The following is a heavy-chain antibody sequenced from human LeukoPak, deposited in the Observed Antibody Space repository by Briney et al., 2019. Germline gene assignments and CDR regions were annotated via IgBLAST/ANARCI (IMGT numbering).Heavy chain of an antibody. CDR3: ARTTTTLDD. J-gene: IGHJ4*02. D-gene: IGHD4-11*01. CDR2: ISYSGST. CDR1: GGSISSYY. V-gene: IGHV4-59*01. Sequence: SGTLSLTCTVSGGSISSYYWSWIRQPPGKGLEWIGYISYSGSTNYSPSLKGRVTISVDTSKNHFSLNLTSVTAADTAVYYCARTTTTLDDWGQGTLVTVSS.